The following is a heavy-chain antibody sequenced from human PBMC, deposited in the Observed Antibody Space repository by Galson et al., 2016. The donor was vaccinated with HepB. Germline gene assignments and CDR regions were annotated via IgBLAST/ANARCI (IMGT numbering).Heavy chain of an antibody. CDR1: GFTFDDYT. CDR2: ISWDGRSP. D-gene: IGHD3-10*01. CDR3: GKDWWSLWESSGKGMDV. V-gene: IGHV3-43*01. Sequence: SMRLSCAASGFTFDDYTMHWVRQAPRKGLEWVALISWDGRSPDYADYVRGRFTISRDNRQNILYLKMNSLTTGDTAIYYCGKDWWSLWESSGKGMDVWGQGTTVIVSS. J-gene: IGHJ6*02.